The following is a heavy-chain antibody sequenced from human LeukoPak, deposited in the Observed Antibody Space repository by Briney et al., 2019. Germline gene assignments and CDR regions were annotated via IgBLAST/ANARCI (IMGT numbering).Heavy chain of an antibody. D-gene: IGHD5-18*01. J-gene: IGHJ4*02. CDR2: INPNSGGT. V-gene: IGHV1-2*06. CDR3: ARAESSYRGYSYGSDY. Sequence: ASVKVSCKASGYTFTGYYMHWVRQAPGQGLEWMGRINPNSGGTNYAQKFQGGVTMTRDTSISTAHMELSRLRSDDTAVYYCARAESSYRGYSYGSDYWGQGTLVTVSS. CDR1: GYTFTGYY.